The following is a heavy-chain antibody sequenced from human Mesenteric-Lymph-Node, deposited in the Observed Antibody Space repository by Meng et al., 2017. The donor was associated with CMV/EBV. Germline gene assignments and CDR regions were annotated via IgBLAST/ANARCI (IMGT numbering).Heavy chain of an antibody. Sequence: SVKVSCKASGGTFSSYAISWVRQAPGQGLEWMGGIIPILGIANYAQKLQGRVTMTTDTSTSTAYMELRSLRSDDTAVYYCARDSGVPAAVYYYYGMDVWGQGTTVTVSS. D-gene: IGHD2-2*01. CDR1: GGTFSSYA. J-gene: IGHJ6*02. V-gene: IGHV1-69*10. CDR3: ARDSGVPAAVYYYYGMDV. CDR2: IIPILGIA.